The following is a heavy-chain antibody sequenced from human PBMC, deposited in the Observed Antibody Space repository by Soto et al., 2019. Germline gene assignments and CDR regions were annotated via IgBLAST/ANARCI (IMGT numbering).Heavy chain of an antibody. V-gene: IGHV1-69*13. CDR2: IIPIFGTA. Sequence: VKVTWKASAGPFSSYAISSQRQAPGQGLEWMGGIIPIFGTANYAQKFQGRVTITADESTSTAYMELSSLRSEDTAVYYCARGHYYYGMDVWGQGTTVTVPS. CDR3: ARGHYYYGMDV. J-gene: IGHJ6*02. CDR1: AGPFSSYA.